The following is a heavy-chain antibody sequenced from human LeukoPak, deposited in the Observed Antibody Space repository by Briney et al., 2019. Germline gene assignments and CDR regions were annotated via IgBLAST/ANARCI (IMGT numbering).Heavy chain of an antibody. Sequence: ASVKVSCKASGYSFTAFYIHWVRQAPGHGREWMGWINPNSGVTNYAQKFQGRLTMTRDTSISAAYMELSRLRSDDTAVYYCARNYYDSSGYYGGFQIWGPGTMVTVSS. D-gene: IGHD3-22*01. J-gene: IGHJ3*02. V-gene: IGHV1-2*02. CDR2: INPNSGVT. CDR3: ARNYYDSSGYYGGFQI. CDR1: GYSFTAFY.